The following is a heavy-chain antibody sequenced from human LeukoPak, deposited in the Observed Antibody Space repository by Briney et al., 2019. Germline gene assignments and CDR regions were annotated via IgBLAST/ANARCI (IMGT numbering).Heavy chain of an antibody. Sequence: SETLSLTCTVSGGSISSGGYYWSWIRQHPGKGLEWIGYIYYSGSTYYNPSLKSRVTISVDTSKNQFSLKLSSVTAADTAVYYCARTKYVVVTAILQRVPLYXFDYWGEGTLVTVSS. J-gene: IGHJ4*02. D-gene: IGHD2-21*02. CDR2: IYYSGST. V-gene: IGHV4-31*03. CDR3: ARTKYVVVTAILQRVPLYXFDY. CDR1: GGSISSGGYY.